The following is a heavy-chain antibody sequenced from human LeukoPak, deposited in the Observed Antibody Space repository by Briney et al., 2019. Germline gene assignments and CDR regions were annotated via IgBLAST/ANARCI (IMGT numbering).Heavy chain of an antibody. Sequence: ASVKVSCKASGYTFTSYGISWVRQAPGQGLEWMGWISAYNGNTNYAQKLQGRVTMTTDTSTSTAYMELRSLRSDDTAVYYCARVDTGRGPGIGSNAFDIWGQGTMVTVSS. CDR3: ARVDTGRGPGIGSNAFDI. CDR1: GYTFTSYG. J-gene: IGHJ3*02. D-gene: IGHD3-10*01. V-gene: IGHV1-18*01. CDR2: ISAYNGNT.